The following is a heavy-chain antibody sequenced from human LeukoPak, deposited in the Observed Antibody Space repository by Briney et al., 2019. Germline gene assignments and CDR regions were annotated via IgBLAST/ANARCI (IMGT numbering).Heavy chain of an antibody. V-gene: IGHV1-69*04. J-gene: IGHJ4*02. CDR2: IIPILGIA. Sequence: ASVKVSCKASGGTFSSYAISWVRQAPGQGLEWMGRIIPILGIANYAQKFQGRVTITADKSTSTAYMELSSLRSEDTAVYYCARAEKHGYIPFDYWGQGTLVTVSS. D-gene: IGHD5-24*01. CDR3: ARAEKHGYIPFDY. CDR1: GGTFSSYA.